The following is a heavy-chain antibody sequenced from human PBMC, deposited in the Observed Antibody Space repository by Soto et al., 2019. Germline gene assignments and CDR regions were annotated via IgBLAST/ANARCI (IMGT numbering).Heavy chain of an antibody. CDR3: ARDYRLIVVVPAAMGESYYYYGMDV. CDR1: GGTFSSYA. Sequence: SVKVSCKASGGTFSSYAISWVRQAPGQGLEWMGGIIPIFGTANYAQKFQGRVTITADESTSTAYMELSSLRSEDTAVYYCARDYRLIVVVPAAMGESYYYYGMDVWGQGTTVTVSS. D-gene: IGHD2-2*01. CDR2: IIPIFGTA. J-gene: IGHJ6*02. V-gene: IGHV1-69*13.